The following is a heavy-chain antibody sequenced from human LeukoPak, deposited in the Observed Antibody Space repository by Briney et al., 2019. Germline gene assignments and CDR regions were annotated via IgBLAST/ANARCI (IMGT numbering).Heavy chain of an antibody. Sequence: SETLSLTCTVSGYSISSGYYWGWIRQPPGKGLEWIGYIYYSGSTNYNPSLKSRVTISVDTSKNQFSLKLSSVTAADTAVYYCARDGSGWGIDYWGQGTLVTVSS. CDR1: GYSISSGYY. D-gene: IGHD6-19*01. J-gene: IGHJ4*02. CDR3: ARDGSGWGIDY. CDR2: IYYSGST. V-gene: IGHV4-61*01.